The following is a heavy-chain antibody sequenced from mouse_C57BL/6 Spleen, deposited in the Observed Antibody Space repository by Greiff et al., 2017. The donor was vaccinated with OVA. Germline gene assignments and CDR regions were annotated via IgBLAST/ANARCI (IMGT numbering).Heavy chain of an antibody. CDR3: ERDQGYYFDY. Sequence: LVESGPELVKPGASVKISCKASGYSFTSYYIHWVKQRPGQGLEWIGWIYPGRGNTKYNEKFKGKATLTADKSSSTAYMHLSSLTSEDSAVYYCERDQGYYFDYWGQGTTLTVSS. CDR1: GYSFTSYY. D-gene: IGHD3-2*02. J-gene: IGHJ2*01. CDR2: IYPGRGNT. V-gene: IGHV1-66*01.